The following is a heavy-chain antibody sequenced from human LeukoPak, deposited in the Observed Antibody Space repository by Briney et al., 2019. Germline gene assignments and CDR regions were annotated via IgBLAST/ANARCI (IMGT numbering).Heavy chain of an antibody. J-gene: IGHJ4*02. D-gene: IGHD4-17*01. CDR3: ARIQNRHYGDYQNYYFDY. CDR1: GFTFSSYA. CDR2: INWNGGST. V-gene: IGHV3-20*04. Sequence: PGGSLRLSCAASGFTFSSYAMSWVRQAPGKGLEWVSGINWNGGSTGYADSVKGRFTISRDNAKNSLYLQMNSLRAEDTALYYCARIQNRHYGDYQNYYFDYWGQGTLVTVSS.